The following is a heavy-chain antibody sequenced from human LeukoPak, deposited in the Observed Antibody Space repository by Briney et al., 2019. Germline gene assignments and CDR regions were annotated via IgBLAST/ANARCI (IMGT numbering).Heavy chain of an antibody. D-gene: IGHD1-26*01. CDR1: GFTFSNAW. CDR2: IKSKTDGGTT. CDR3: TTDPFRGELIVY. V-gene: IGHV3-15*01. J-gene: IGHJ4*02. Sequence: GGSLRLSCAASGFTFSNAWMSWVRQAPGKGLEWVGRIKSKTDGGTTDYAAPVKGRFTISRDDSKGTLYLQMNSLKTEDTAVYYCTTDPFRGELIVYWGQGTLVTVSS.